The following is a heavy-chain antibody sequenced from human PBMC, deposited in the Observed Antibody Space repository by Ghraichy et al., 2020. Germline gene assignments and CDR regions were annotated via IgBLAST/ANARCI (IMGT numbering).Heavy chain of an antibody. D-gene: IGHD3-22*01. CDR2: INPSGGST. CDR1: GYTFTSYY. CDR3: ARDHAYYYDSSGYNDAFDI. Sequence: ASVKVSCKASGYTFTSYYMHWVRQAPGQGLEWMGIINPSGGSTSYAQKFQGRVTMTRDTSTSTVYMELSSLRSEDTAVYYCARDHAYYYDSSGYNDAFDIWGQGTMVTVSS. V-gene: IGHV1-46*03. J-gene: IGHJ3*02.